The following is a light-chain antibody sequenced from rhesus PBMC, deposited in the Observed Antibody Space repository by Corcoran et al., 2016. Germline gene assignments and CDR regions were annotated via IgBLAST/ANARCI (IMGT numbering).Light chain of an antibody. Sequence: QVILTQSPATLSLSPGERATLSCRASQSVSSYLAWYQQKPGQAPRRLMYGASTRATGIPDRFSGSGSGTDFTLTISSLEPEGVGVYHCYRHGSGWTFGQGTKVEIK. CDR1: QSVSSY. V-gene: IGKV3-10*01. CDR2: GAS. CDR3: YRHGSGWT. J-gene: IGKJ1*01.